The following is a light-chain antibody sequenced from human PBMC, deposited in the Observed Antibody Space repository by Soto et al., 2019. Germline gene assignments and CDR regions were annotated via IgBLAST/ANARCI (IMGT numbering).Light chain of an antibody. CDR1: QTVSSSH. CDR3: QHYGSSPRT. J-gene: IGKJ4*01. V-gene: IGKV3-20*01. Sequence: EIVLTQSPGTLSLSPGERATLSCRASQTVSSSHLAWYQQKPGQAPNLLIYGASSRATGIPDRFSGSGSGTEFTLTISRLEPEDFALYYCQHYGSSPRTFGGGTKVEIK. CDR2: GAS.